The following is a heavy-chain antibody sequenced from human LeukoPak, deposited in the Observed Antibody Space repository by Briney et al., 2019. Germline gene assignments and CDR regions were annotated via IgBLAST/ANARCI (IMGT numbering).Heavy chain of an antibody. CDR2: INHNGST. D-gene: IGHD1-7*01. Sequence: SETLSLTCAVYGGSFSGYYWNWIRQPPGKGLEWIGEINHNGSTNYNPSLKSRVTISVDTSKNQFSLKLSSVTAADTAVYYCARDNWNYGSSMDVWGQGTTVTVSS. CDR1: GGSFSGYY. CDR3: ARDNWNYGSSMDV. J-gene: IGHJ6*02. V-gene: IGHV4-34*01.